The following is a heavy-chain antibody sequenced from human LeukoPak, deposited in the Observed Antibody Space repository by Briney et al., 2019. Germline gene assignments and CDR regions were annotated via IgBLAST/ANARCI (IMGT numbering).Heavy chain of an antibody. CDR3: ARRSSGPLYYYYYYMDV. Sequence: PGGSLRLSCAASGFTFSSYGMHWVRQAPGKGLVWVSRINSDGSSTSYADSVKGRFTISRDNAKNTLYLQMNSLRAEDTAVYYCARRSSGPLYYYYYYMDVWGKGTTVTVSS. J-gene: IGHJ6*03. D-gene: IGHD3-22*01. CDR2: INSDGSST. V-gene: IGHV3-74*01. CDR1: GFTFSSYG.